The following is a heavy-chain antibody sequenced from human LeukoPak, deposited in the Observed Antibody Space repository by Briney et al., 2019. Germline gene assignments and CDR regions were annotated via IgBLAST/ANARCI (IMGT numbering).Heavy chain of an antibody. CDR1: GGSTSGGNYY. CDR3: ARLGAGPTYYDFWSGYSSFYFDD. J-gene: IGHJ4*02. Sequence: KPSETLSLTCIVSGGSTSGGNYYWGWIRRPPGKGLEWIGGISSSGNTYYNPSLKSRITISIDTSKNHFSLKLSSVTAADTAVYYCARLGAGPTYYDFWSGYSSFYFDDWGQGTLVTVSS. CDR2: ISSSGNT. D-gene: IGHD3-3*01. V-gene: IGHV4-39*02.